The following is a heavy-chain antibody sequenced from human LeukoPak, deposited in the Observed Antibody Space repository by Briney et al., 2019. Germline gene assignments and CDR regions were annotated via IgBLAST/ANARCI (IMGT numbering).Heavy chain of an antibody. CDR2: IHHNGNI. D-gene: IGHD3-10*01. Sequence: SETLSLTCAVFGGSISSSNWWSWVRQPPGKGLEWIAEIHHNGNINYNPSLKSRVTISVDTSKNQFSLKLSSVTAADTAVYYCARGGAGTYYYGSGSYVVTPFDYWGQGTLVTVSS. J-gene: IGHJ4*02. CDR3: ARGGAGTYYYGSGSYVVTPFDY. CDR1: GGSISSSNW. V-gene: IGHV4-4*02.